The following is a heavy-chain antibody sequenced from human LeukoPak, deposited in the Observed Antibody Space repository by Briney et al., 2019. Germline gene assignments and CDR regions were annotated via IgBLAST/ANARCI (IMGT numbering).Heavy chain of an antibody. CDR3: ARVSVKDYDRTNYFDY. V-gene: IGHV3-74*01. CDR1: GFTFSSYW. D-gene: IGHD3-22*01. Sequence: PGGSLRLSCAASGFTFSSYWMHWVRQAPGKGLVWVSRINSDGSSTSYADSVKGRFTISRDNAKNTLYLQMNSLRAEDTAVYYCARVSVKDYDRTNYFDYWGQGTLVTVSS. J-gene: IGHJ4*02. CDR2: INSDGSST.